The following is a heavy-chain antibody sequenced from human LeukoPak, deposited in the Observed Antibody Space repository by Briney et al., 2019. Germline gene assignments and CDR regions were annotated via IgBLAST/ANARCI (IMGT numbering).Heavy chain of an antibody. V-gene: IGHV4-39*07. CDR3: ARDGNSGAFDI. CDR1: GASISRSSYY. CDR2: ISYSGST. J-gene: IGHJ3*02. Sequence: SETLSLTCIVSGASISRSSYYWGWIRQPPGKGLEWIGSISYSGSTYYNPSLKSRVTISVDTSKNQFSLKLSSVTAADTAVYYCARDGNSGAFDIWGQGTMVTVSS. D-gene: IGHD4-23*01.